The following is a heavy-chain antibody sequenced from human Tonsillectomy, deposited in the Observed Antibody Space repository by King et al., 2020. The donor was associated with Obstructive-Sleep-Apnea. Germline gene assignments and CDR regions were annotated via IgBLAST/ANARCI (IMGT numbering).Heavy chain of an antibody. D-gene: IGHD3-16*01. J-gene: IGHJ4*01. CDR3: ARGWGSFDD. Sequence: QLQESGPGLVKPSETLSLTCTVSGVSIRSSSYYWGWIRQPPGKGLEWIGSIYYSGNTYYNPSLKSRVTISVDTSKNQFSLKLSSVTAADTAVYYCARGWGSFDDWGQGTPVTVSS. V-gene: IGHV4-39*07. CDR2: IYYSGNT. CDR1: GVSIRSSSYY.